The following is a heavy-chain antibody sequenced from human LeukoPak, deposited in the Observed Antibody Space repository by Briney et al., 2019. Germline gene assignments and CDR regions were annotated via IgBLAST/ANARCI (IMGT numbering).Heavy chain of an antibody. CDR1: GFTFSSYG. CDR2: IRYDGSNK. V-gene: IGHV3-30*02. Sequence: GGSLRLSCAASGFTFSSYGTHWVRQAPGKGLEWVAFIRYDGSNKYYADSVKGRFTISRDNSKNTLYLQMNSLRAEDTAVYYCAKDAPNYYGSGSYPDYWGQGTLVTVSS. CDR3: AKDAPNYYGSGSYPDY. J-gene: IGHJ4*02. D-gene: IGHD3-10*01.